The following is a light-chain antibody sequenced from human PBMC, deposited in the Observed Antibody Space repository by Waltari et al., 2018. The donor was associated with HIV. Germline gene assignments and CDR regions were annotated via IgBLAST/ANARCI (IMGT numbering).Light chain of an antibody. CDR3: CSRDSSINRVV. Sequence: SSELTQDPAVSVALGQTVRITCQGDSLRNYYATWYQQKPGQAPRLVIYDENHRPSGIPGRFAGSSSGNAASLTITGAQAEDEAHYYCCSRDSSINRVVFGGGTGLTVL. CDR1: SLRNYY. J-gene: IGLJ2*01. CDR2: DEN. V-gene: IGLV3-19*01.